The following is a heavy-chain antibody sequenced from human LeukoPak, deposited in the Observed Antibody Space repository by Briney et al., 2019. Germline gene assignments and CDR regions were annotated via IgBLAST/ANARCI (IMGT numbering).Heavy chain of an antibody. V-gene: IGHV4-59*01. CDR1: GGSISSYY. CDR2: IYYSGST. Sequence: PSETLSLTCTVSGGSISSYYWSWTRQPPGKGLEWIGYIYYSGSTNYNPSLKSRVTISVDASKNQFSLKLSSVTAADTAVYYCARENSGPLGYSSGWYDYWGQGTLVTVSS. CDR3: ARENSGPLGYSSGWYDY. J-gene: IGHJ4*02. D-gene: IGHD6-19*01.